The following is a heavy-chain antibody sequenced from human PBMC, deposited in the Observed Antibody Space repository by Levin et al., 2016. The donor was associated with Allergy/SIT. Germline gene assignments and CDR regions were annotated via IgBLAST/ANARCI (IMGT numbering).Heavy chain of an antibody. Sequence: RQAPGKGLEWVSYISSSSSYTNYADSVKGRFTISRDNAKNSLYLQMNSLRAEDTAVYYCASSAAGIFDYWGQGTLVTVSS. CDR3: ASSAAGIFDY. V-gene: IGHV3-11*03. J-gene: IGHJ4*02. CDR2: ISSSSSYT. D-gene: IGHD6-13*01.